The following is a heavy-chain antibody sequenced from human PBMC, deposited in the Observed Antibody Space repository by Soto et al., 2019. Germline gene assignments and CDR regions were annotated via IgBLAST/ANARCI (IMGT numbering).Heavy chain of an antibody. Sequence: QVQLVQSGAEVKKPGSSVKVSCKASGGTFSSYAISWVRQAPGQGLEWMGGIIPIFGTANYAQKFQGRVTITADESTSTAYMELSSLRSENTAVYYCARGVITIFGVVGAACFDYWGQGTLFTVSS. CDR1: GGTFSSYA. J-gene: IGHJ4*02. CDR2: IIPIFGTA. V-gene: IGHV1-69*01. CDR3: ARGVITIFGVVGAACFDY. D-gene: IGHD3-3*01.